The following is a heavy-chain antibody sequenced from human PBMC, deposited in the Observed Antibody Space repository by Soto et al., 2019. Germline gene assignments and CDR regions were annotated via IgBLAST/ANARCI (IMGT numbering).Heavy chain of an antibody. V-gene: IGHV4-30-2*01. CDR1: GGSISSGGYS. CDR2: IYHSGST. Sequence: KPSETLSLTCAVSGGSISSGGYSWSWIRQPPGKGLEWIGYIYHSGSTYYNPSLKSRVTISVDRSKNQFSLKLSSVTAADKAVYYCARVQGKYYDIFTGYYRDNWLDPWGKGTRGTV. D-gene: IGHD3-9*01. CDR3: ARVQGKYYDIFTGYYRDNWLDP. J-gene: IGHJ5*02.